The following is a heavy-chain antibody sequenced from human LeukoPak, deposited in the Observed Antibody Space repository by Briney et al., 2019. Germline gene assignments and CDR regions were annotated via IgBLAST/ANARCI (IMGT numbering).Heavy chain of an antibody. V-gene: IGHV5-51*01. D-gene: IGHD3-16*01. CDR2: IYPGDSDT. Sequence: GESLKISCKGSGYIFSTYWIGWVRQMPGKGLEWMGIIYPGDSDTRYSPSFQGKVIISVDKSISTAYLQWSSLKASGTAIYYCARPSFRAFDIWGQGTMVTVSS. J-gene: IGHJ3*02. CDR3: ARPSFRAFDI. CDR1: GYIFSTYW.